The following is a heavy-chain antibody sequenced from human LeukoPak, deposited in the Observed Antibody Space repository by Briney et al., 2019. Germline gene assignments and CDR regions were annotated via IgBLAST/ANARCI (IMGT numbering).Heavy chain of an antibody. CDR2: IFYSWST. Sequence: KPSETLSLTCTVSGGSISSTSYYWGWIRQPPGKGLEWIGTIFYSWSTYYYPYLKSRVTISVDTSKNQFSLKLSSVTAADTAVYYCARQFDSSGYYYFDYWGQGTLVTVSS. CDR3: ARQFDSSGYYYFDY. CDR1: GGSISSTSYY. V-gene: IGHV4-39*01. J-gene: IGHJ4*02. D-gene: IGHD3-22*01.